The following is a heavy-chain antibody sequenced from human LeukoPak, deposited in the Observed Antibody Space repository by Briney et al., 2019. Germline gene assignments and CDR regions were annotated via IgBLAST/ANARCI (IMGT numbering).Heavy chain of an antibody. Sequence: ASVKVSCKASGVTFSDYALNWVRQAPGQGLEWMGWINPNSGGTNYAQKLQGRVTITRDTSISTAYMELSRLRSDDTAVYYCARDPSHGDYVFDYWGQGTLVTVSS. CDR1: GVTFSDYA. J-gene: IGHJ4*02. D-gene: IGHD4-17*01. V-gene: IGHV1-2*02. CDR2: INPNSGGT. CDR3: ARDPSHGDYVFDY.